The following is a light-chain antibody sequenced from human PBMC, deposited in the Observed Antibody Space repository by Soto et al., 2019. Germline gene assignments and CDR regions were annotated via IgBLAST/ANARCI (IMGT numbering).Light chain of an antibody. CDR2: GAS. V-gene: IGKV3-20*01. CDR3: QQYGSSPFS. CDR1: QSVSSSY. Sequence: EIVLTQSPGTLSLSPGERATLSCRASQSVSSSYLAWYQQKTGQAPRLLIYGASSRATGIPDRFSGSGSGTDFTLTISRLEPEDFAVYYCQQYGSSPFSFGGGTKVDIK. J-gene: IGKJ4*01.